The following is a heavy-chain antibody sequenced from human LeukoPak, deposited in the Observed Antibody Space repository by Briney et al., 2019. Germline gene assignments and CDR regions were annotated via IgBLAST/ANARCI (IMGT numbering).Heavy chain of an antibody. Sequence: PSETLSLTCTVSGGSISSYYWSWIRQPPGKGLEWIGYIYYSGSTNYNSSLNSRVTISLDTSQNQFSLKLNSVTAADTAVYYCATVASGWYPDYWGQGALVTVAS. CDR2: IYYSGST. CDR1: GGSISSYY. V-gene: IGHV4-59*01. D-gene: IGHD6-19*01. CDR3: ATVASGWYPDY. J-gene: IGHJ4*02.